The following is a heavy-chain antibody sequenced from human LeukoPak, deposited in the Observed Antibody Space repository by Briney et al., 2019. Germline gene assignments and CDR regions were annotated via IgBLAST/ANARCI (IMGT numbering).Heavy chain of an antibody. CDR3: ARVRGYDSSPFDI. V-gene: IGHV4-59*01. CDR2: FYYTGYT. D-gene: IGHD3-22*01. CDR1: GGSISSYY. J-gene: IGHJ3*02. Sequence: SGTLSLTCTVSGGSISSYYWSWIRQPPGKGLEWIGYFYYTGYTNYNPSLKSRVTISVDTSKNQFSLKLSSVTAADTAVYYCARVRGYDSSPFDIWGQGTMVTVSS.